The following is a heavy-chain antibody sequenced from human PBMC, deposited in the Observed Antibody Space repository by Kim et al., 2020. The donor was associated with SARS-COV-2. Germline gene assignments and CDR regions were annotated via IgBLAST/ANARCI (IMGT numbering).Heavy chain of an antibody. Sequence: GGSLRLSCAASGFTFSSYSMNWVRQAPGKGLEWVSSISSSSSYIYYADSVKGRFTISRDNAKNSLYLQMNSLRAEDTAVYYCARASPLSPYYHDSSGYPDYWGQGTLVTVSS. CDR2: ISSSSSYI. V-gene: IGHV3-21*01. CDR3: ARASPLSPYYHDSSGYPDY. CDR1: GFTFSSYS. J-gene: IGHJ4*02. D-gene: IGHD3-22*01.